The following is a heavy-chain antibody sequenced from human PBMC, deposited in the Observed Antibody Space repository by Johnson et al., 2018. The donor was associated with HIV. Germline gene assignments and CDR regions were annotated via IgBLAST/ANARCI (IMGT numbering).Heavy chain of an antibody. CDR3: ARGRLGDPFPGAFDI. Sequence: VESGGGLVQPGGSLRLSCAASGFSFDSHAINWVRQAPGKGLQWVSAISYSGSSTYYADSVKGRFTISRDNAKNSLYLQMNSLRAEDTALYYCARGRLGDPFPGAFDIWGQGTMVTDSS. D-gene: IGHD3-16*01. CDR2: ISYSGSST. V-gene: IGHV3-23*04. J-gene: IGHJ3*02. CDR1: GFSFDSHA.